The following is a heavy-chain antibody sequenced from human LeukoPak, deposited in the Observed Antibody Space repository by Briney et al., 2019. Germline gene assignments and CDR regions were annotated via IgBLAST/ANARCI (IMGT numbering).Heavy chain of an antibody. CDR3: ARATYGSGSYYVVNFDY. CDR2: IYQSGNT. V-gene: IGHV4-59*01. D-gene: IGHD3-10*01. J-gene: IGHJ4*02. CDR1: ADSIRNFY. Sequence: SETLSLTCTVSADSIRNFYWNWIRQSPGKGLEWIGYIYQSGNTNYNPSLKSRLTMSIDTSKNQFSLNLSSVTAADTAVYYCARATYGSGSYYVVNFDYWGQGALATVSS.